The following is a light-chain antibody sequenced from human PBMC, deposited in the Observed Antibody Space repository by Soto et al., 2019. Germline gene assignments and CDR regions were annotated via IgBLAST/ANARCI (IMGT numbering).Light chain of an antibody. CDR1: QRINKW. Sequence: DIQMTQSPSTLSASIGDRVTITCRASQRINKWLAWHQQKPGKAPKLLIYDASSLQSGVPPRFSGSGSGTEFTLTIRSLQPDDIATYYCQQYSSYSVWTFGEGTKVEIK. J-gene: IGKJ1*01. V-gene: IGKV1-5*01. CDR3: QQYSSYSVWT. CDR2: DAS.